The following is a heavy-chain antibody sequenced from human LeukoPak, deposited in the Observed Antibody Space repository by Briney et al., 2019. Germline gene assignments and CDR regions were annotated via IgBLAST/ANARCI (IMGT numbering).Heavy chain of an antibody. CDR1: GDSVSRNTAG. D-gene: IGHD5-18*01. J-gene: IGHJ6*03. Sequence: SQTLSLTCVISGDSVSRNTAGWSWLRQSPSRGLEWLGRTYYRSRWYSDFAPSVKNRITINPDTSKNQFSLKLSSVTAADTAVYYCARGRAGRGYSYVIYYYYYMDVWGKGTTVTVSS. CDR3: ARGRAGRGYSYVIYYYYYMDV. V-gene: IGHV6-1*01. CDR2: TYYRSRWYS.